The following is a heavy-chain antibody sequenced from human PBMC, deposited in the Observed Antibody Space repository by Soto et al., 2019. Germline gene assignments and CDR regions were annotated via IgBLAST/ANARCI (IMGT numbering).Heavy chain of an antibody. Sequence: ASVKVSCKASGYTFTSYDINWVRQATGQGLEWMGWMNPNSGNTGYAQKFQGRVTMTRNTSISTAYMELSSLRSEDTAVYYCAREITIFGVVMSFDPWGQGTLVTVSS. J-gene: IGHJ5*02. CDR2: MNPNSGNT. D-gene: IGHD3-3*01. V-gene: IGHV1-8*01. CDR1: GYTFTSYD. CDR3: AREITIFGVVMSFDP.